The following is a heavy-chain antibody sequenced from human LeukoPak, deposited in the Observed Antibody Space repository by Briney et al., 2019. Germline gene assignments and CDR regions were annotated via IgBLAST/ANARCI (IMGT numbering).Heavy chain of an antibody. Sequence: QTGGSLRLSCAASGFTVSSNYMSWVRQAPGKGLEWVPVIYSGGSTYYADSVKGRFTISRDNSKNTLYLQMNSLRAEDTAVYYCAREQTTVVTKNAFDIWGQGTMVTVSS. J-gene: IGHJ3*02. CDR1: GFTVSSNY. D-gene: IGHD4-23*01. CDR3: AREQTTVVTKNAFDI. V-gene: IGHV3-66*02. CDR2: IYSGGST.